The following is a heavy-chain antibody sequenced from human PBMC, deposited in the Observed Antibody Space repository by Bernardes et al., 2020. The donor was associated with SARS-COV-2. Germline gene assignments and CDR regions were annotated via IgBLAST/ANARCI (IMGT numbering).Heavy chain of an antibody. CDR2: IYYSGNT. V-gene: IGHV4-59*11. D-gene: IGHD2-2*03. CDR3: ARALDIVVVPAATYYYYYGMDV. J-gene: IGHJ6*02. CDR1: GSSISSHY. Sequence: SETLSLTCTVSGSSISSHYWNWIRQPPEKGLEWIGYIYYSGNTNYNPSLESRVTVSIDTSRNQFSLRITSMTAADTAVYYCARALDIVVVPAATYYYYYGMDVWGQGTTVTVSS.